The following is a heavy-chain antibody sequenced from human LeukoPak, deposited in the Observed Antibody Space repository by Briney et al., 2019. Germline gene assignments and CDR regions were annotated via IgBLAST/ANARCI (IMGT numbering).Heavy chain of an antibody. D-gene: IGHD3-10*01. V-gene: IGHV4-59*01. J-gene: IGHJ6*03. CDR1: GGSISSYY. CDR2: IYYSGST. CDR3: ARGPRITMIRGGQWYYYMDV. Sequence: SETLSLTCTVSGGSISSYYWSWIRQPPGKGLEWIGYIYYSGSTNYNPSLKSRVTISVDTSKNQFSLKLSSVTAADTVVYYCARGPRITMIRGGQWYYYMDVWGKGTTVTI.